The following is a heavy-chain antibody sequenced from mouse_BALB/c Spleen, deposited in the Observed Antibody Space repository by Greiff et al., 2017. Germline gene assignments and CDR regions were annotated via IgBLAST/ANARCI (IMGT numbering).Heavy chain of an antibody. Sequence: VQLQESGPGLVAPSQSLSITCTVSGFSLTSYGVHWVRQPPGQGLEWLGVIWVGGSTNYNSALMSRLSISKDNSKSQVFLKMNSLQTDDTAMYYCARVYGNYGYYYAMDYWGQGTSVTVSS. J-gene: IGHJ4*01. CDR2: IWVGGST. D-gene: IGHD2-10*02. V-gene: IGHV2-9*02. CDR3: ARVYGNYGYYYAMDY. CDR1: GFSLTSYG.